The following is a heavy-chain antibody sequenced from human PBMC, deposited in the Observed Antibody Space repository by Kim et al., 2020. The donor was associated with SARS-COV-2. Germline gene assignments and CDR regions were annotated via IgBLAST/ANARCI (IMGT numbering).Heavy chain of an antibody. CDR3: AKYGCSGGSCYPYYYYYYGMDV. V-gene: IGHV3-23*01. CDR1: GFTFSSYA. J-gene: IGHJ6*02. D-gene: IGHD2-15*01. Sequence: GGSLRLSCAASGFTFSSYAMSWVRQAPGKGLEWVSAISGSGGSTYYADSVKGRFTISRDNSKNTLYLQMNSLRAEDTAVYYCAKYGCSGGSCYPYYYYYYGMDVWGQGTTVTVSS. CDR2: ISGSGGST.